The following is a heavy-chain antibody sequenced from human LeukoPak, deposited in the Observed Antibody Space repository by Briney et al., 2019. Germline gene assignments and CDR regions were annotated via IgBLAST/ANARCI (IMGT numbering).Heavy chain of an antibody. CDR3: ARPASLDAFDI. CDR2: IYPGDSDT. J-gene: IGHJ3*02. V-gene: IGHV5-51*01. D-gene: IGHD6-6*01. Sequence: GESLKISCKGSGYPFSSYWIGWVRQMPGKGLEWMGIIYPGDSDTRYSPSFQGRVTISVDKSINTAYLQWSSLKASDTATYYCARPASLDAFDIWGQGTMVTVSS. CDR1: GYPFSSYW.